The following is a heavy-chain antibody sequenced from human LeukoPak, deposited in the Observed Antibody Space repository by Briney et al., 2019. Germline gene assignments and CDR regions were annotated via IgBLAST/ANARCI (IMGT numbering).Heavy chain of an antibody. J-gene: IGHJ4*02. V-gene: IGHV3-23*01. CDR1: GFTFSSYA. CDR3: AKEPREYGAGYFDY. CDR2: ISGSGGST. D-gene: IGHD4-17*01. Sequence: GGSLRLSCGASGFTFSSYAMSWVRQAPGKGLEWVSVISGSGGSTYYADSVKGRFTISRDNSKNTLYLQMNSLRAEDTAVYYCAKEPREYGAGYFDYWGQGTLVTVSS.